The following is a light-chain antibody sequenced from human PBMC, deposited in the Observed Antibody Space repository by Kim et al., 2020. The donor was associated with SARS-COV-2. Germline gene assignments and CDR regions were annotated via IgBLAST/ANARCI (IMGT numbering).Light chain of an antibody. J-gene: IGKJ4*01. Sequence: ASVGDRVTITCRTSLDISTSLAWYQQKPGKAPRLIIYSASILQSGVPSRFRGSGSGTDFTLTITNLQPEDFATYHCQQLNSYPLTFGGGTKVDIK. CDR1: LDISTS. CDR2: SAS. CDR3: QQLNSYPLT. V-gene: IGKV1-9*01.